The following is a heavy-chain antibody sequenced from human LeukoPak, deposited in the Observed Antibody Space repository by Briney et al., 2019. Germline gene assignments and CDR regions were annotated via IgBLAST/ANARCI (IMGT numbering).Heavy chain of an antibody. Sequence: SETLSLTCTVSGGSISSYYWSWIRQPPGKGLEWIGYIYYSGSTNYNPSLKSRVTISVDTSKNQFSLKRSSVTAADTAVYYCASTHVVTAIDYWGQGTLVTVSS. V-gene: IGHV4-59*01. J-gene: IGHJ4*02. CDR2: IYYSGST. CDR3: ASTHVVTAIDY. D-gene: IGHD2-21*02. CDR1: GGSISSYY.